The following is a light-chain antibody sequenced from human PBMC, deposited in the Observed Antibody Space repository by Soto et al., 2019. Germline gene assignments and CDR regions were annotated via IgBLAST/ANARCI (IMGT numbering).Light chain of an antibody. Sequence: QSVLTQPASVSGSPGQSITISCTGTSSDVGAYNYVSWYQQHPGKAPKLMIYDVSYRPSGFSNRFSGSKSGNTASLTISGLQAEDEADYYCSSYTSSSTLDVVFGGGTKLTVL. CDR2: DVS. V-gene: IGLV2-14*01. J-gene: IGLJ2*01. CDR1: SSDVGAYNY. CDR3: SSYTSSSTLDVV.